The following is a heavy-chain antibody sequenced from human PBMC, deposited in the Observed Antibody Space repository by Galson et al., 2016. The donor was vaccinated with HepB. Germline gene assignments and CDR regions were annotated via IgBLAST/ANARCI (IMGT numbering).Heavy chain of an antibody. CDR3: VRESEILGDSMVYYGMDV. D-gene: IGHD1-26*01. J-gene: IGHJ6*02. Sequence: SLRLSCAVSGFTFSDYYMNWIRQAPGKGLEWVSFISSSGSTRYYADSVKGRFTISRDNAKNSLSLQMNSLRADDTAVYYCVRESEILGDSMVYYGMDVWGQGTTVTVSS. CDR1: GFTFSDYY. V-gene: IGHV3-11*01. CDR2: ISSSGSTR.